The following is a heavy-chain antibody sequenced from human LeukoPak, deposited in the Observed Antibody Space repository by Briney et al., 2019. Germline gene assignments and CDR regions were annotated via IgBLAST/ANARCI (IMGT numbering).Heavy chain of an antibody. Sequence: ASVKVSCKASGYTFTGYYMHWVRHAPRQGLEWMGWINPNSGGTNYAQKFQGRVTMTRDTSISTAYMELSRLRSDDTAVYYCARRVVRGGGFDPWGQGTLVTVSS. CDR1: GYTFTGYY. J-gene: IGHJ5*02. V-gene: IGHV1-2*02. CDR3: ARRVVRGGGFDP. D-gene: IGHD3-10*01. CDR2: INPNSGGT.